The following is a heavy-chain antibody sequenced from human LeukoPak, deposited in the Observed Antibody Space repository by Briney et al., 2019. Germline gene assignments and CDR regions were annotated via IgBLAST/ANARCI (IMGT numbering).Heavy chain of an antibody. J-gene: IGHJ4*02. CDR1: GFTFSSYA. D-gene: IGHD2-21*01. V-gene: IGHV3-64*01. Sequence: PGGSLRLSCAASGFTFSSYAMHWVRQAPGKGLEYVSAISSNGGSTYYANSVKGRFTISRDNSKNTLYLQMGSLRAEDMAVYYCAREFGTAIFPDYWGQGTLVTVSS. CDR2: ISSNGGST. CDR3: AREFGTAIFPDY.